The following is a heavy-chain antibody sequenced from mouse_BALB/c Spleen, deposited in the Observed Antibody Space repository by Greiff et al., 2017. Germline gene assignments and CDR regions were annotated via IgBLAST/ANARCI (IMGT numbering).Heavy chain of an antibody. CDR1: GFTFSSYT. V-gene: IGHV5-12-2*01. CDR3: ARHKRGFAY. CDR2: ISNGCGST. Sequence: EVQLVESGGGLVQPGGSLKLSCAASGFTFSSYTMSWVRQTPEKRLEWVASISNGCGSTYYPDTVKGRFTISRDNAKNTLYLQMSSLKSEDTAMYYCARHKRGFAYWGQGTLGTVSA. J-gene: IGHJ3*01.